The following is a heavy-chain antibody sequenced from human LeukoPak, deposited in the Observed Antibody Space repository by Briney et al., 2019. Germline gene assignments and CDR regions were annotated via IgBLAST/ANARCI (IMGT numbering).Heavy chain of an antibody. CDR1: GGSISSYY. Sequence: SETLSLTCTVSGGSISSYYWSWIRQPPGKGLEWIGYIYYSGSANYNPSLKSRVTISVDTSKNQFSLKLTSVTAADTAVYYCARHLRNNWFDPWGQGTLVTVSS. CDR3: ARHLRNNWFDP. V-gene: IGHV4-59*08. J-gene: IGHJ5*02. CDR2: IYYSGSA.